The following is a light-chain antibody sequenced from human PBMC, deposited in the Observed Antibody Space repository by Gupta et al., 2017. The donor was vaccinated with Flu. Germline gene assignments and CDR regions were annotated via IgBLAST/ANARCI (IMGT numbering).Light chain of an antibody. Sequence: QSVLPQPPSASGTPGQRVTISCSGSSSNIGSNNVNWYQHHPGTALKLLIYSNNQRPSGVPDRFSGSKSGTSASLAISGLQAEDEADYYCAAWDDSGFVVFGGGTSLTVL. CDR2: SNN. CDR3: AAWDDSGFVV. V-gene: IGLV1-44*01. J-gene: IGLJ2*01. CDR1: SSNIGSNN.